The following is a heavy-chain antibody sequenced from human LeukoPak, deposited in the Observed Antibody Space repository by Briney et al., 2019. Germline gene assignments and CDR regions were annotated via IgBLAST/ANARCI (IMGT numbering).Heavy chain of an antibody. Sequence: SVKVSCKASGGTFSSYAISWVRQAPGQGLEWMGGIIPIFGTANYAQKFQGRVTITTDESTSTAHMELSSLRSEDTAVYYCARERAAADRDYYYYYMDVWGKGTTVTVSS. J-gene: IGHJ6*03. CDR3: ARERAAADRDYYYYYMDV. V-gene: IGHV1-69*05. CDR2: IIPIFGTA. CDR1: GGTFSSYA. D-gene: IGHD6-13*01.